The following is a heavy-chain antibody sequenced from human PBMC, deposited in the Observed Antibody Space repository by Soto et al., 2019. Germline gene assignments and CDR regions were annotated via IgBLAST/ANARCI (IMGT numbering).Heavy chain of an antibody. CDR1: GLTFRCYA. V-gene: IGHV3-23*01. CDR3: AKRFGSGYYSALDV. D-gene: IGHD3-22*01. CDR2: ISGSGDDT. Sequence: EVRLLESGGGLVQPGGSLRLSCAASGLTFRCYAMSWVRQAPGKGLEWVSTISGSGDDTYYAGSVKGRFIISRDNSKNTLFLQLNSLRAGDTPVYHCAKRFGSGYYSALDVWGPGTTVTLSS. J-gene: IGHJ3*01.